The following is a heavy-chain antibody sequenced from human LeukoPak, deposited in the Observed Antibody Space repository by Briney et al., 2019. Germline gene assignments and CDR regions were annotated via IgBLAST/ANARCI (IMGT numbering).Heavy chain of an antibody. Sequence: ASVKVSCKASGYTFTGYYMHWVRQGPGQGLEWMGWINPNSGGTNYAQKFQGRVTMTRDTSISTAYMELSRLRSDDTAVYYCARDRRDYGGLSYWGQGTLVTVSS. CDR3: ARDRRDYGGLSY. CDR2: INPNSGGT. V-gene: IGHV1-2*02. CDR1: GYTFTGYY. D-gene: IGHD4-17*01. J-gene: IGHJ4*02.